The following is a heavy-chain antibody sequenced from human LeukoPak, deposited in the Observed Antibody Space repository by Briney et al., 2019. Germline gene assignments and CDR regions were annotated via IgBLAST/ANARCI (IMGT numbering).Heavy chain of an antibody. V-gene: IGHV1-69*04. Sequence: EWMGRIIPILGIANYAQKFQGRVTITADKSTSTAYMELSSLRSEDTAVYYCARDGDGMDVWGQGTTVTVSS. J-gene: IGHJ6*02. CDR3: ARDGDGMDV. D-gene: IGHD3-16*01. CDR2: IIPILGIA.